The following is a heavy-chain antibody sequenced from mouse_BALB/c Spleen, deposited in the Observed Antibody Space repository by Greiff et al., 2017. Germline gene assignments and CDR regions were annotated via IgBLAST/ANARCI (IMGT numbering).Heavy chain of an antibody. J-gene: IGHJ3*01. CDR1: GYTFTSYW. Sequence: QVHVKQPGAELVRPGASVKLSCKASGYTFTSYWINWVKQRPGQGLEWIGNIYPSDSYTNYNQKFKDKATLTVDKSSSTAYMQLSSPTSEDSAVYYCTRDSSGPWFAYWGQGTLVTVSA. D-gene: IGHD3-2*01. CDR2: IYPSDSYT. V-gene: IGHV1-69*02. CDR3: TRDSSGPWFAY.